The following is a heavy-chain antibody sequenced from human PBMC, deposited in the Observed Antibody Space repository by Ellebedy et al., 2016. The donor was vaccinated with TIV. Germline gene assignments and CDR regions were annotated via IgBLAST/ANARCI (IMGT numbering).Heavy chain of an antibody. D-gene: IGHD3-10*01. J-gene: IGHJ5*02. V-gene: IGHV4-39*01. CDR3: ARWFGELLYVRWFDP. Sequence: GSLRLSCTVSGGSISSSSNYWGWIRQAPGTGLEWIGSIYYSGSTYYNPSLKSRVTISVDTSKSQFSLKLTSVTAADTAVYYCARWFGELLYVRWFDPWGQGTLVTVSS. CDR1: GGSISSSSNY. CDR2: IYYSGST.